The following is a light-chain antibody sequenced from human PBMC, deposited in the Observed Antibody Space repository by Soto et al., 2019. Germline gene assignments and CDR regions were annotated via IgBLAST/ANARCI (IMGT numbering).Light chain of an antibody. J-gene: IGKJ3*01. V-gene: IGKV3-20*01. CDR3: QHYGTSAL. CDR1: QSVSSSY. Sequence: EIVLTQSPGTLSLSPGERATLSCRTSQSVSSSYLDWYQQKPGQAPRLLIYGASSRATGIPDRFNVSASGTDFTLIISRREPEDFAVYYCQHYGTSALFGPGTRVDLK. CDR2: GAS.